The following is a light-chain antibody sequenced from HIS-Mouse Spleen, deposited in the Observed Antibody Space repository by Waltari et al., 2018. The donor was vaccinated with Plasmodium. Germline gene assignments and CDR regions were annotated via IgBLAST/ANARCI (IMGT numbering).Light chain of an antibody. CDR3: QSADSSGTSWV. CDR1: ALPKQS. J-gene: IGLJ3*02. CDR2: KDS. Sequence: SSELTQPPSVSVSPGQTPRIPCSGDALPKQSAYWYQQKPGQAPVLVIYKDSERPSGIPERCSGSSSGTTVTLTISGVQAEDEADYYCQSADSSGTSWVFGGGTKLTVL. V-gene: IGLV3-25*03.